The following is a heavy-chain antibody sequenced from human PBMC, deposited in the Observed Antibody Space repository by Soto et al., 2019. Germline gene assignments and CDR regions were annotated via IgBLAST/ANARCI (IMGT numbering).Heavy chain of an antibody. V-gene: IGHV4-59*02. CDR3: ATGRSEVVPGAMDT. Sequence: PSETLSLTCSISGGSVSPYYWSWIRQPPGKGLEWIGYIYYTGNTYYNPSLESRLSMSVDTSKNQFSLRLTSVTTADTAVYYCATGRSEVVPGAMDTWGQGTLVTVSS. CDR1: GGSVSPYY. CDR2: IYYTGNT. D-gene: IGHD2-2*01. J-gene: IGHJ5*02.